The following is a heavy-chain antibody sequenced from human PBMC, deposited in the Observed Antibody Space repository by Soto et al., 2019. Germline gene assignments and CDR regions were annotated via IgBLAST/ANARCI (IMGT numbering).Heavy chain of an antibody. CDR1: GFTFSDYA. CDR3: ARDAIAISGNAFDY. D-gene: IGHD6-13*01. J-gene: IGHJ4*02. CDR2: INSDATRT. V-gene: IGHV3-64*01. Sequence: GSLRLSCAASGFTFSDYAMHWVRQAPGKGLQYVAAINSDATRTYYANSVKGRFTISRDDARNTLYLQMGSLRSEDMAIYYCARDAIAISGNAFDYWGPGTLVTVSS.